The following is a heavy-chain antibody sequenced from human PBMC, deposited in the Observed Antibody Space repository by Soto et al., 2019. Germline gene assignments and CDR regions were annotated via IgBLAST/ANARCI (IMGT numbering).Heavy chain of an antibody. J-gene: IGHJ1*01. CDR3: ASVLEDYDFWSALAYFQH. Sequence: QVQLVESGGGVVQPGRSLRLSCAASGFTFSSYAMHWVRQAPGKGLEWVAVISYDGSNKYYADSVKGRFTISRDNSKNTLYLQMNSLRAEDTAVYYCASVLEDYDFWSALAYFQHWGQGTLVTVSS. D-gene: IGHD3-3*01. V-gene: IGHV3-30-3*01. CDR2: ISYDGSNK. CDR1: GFTFSSYA.